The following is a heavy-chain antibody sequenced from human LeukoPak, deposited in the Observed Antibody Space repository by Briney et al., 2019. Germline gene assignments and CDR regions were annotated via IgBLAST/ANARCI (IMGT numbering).Heavy chain of an antibody. CDR1: GGSVSSGSYY. V-gene: IGHV4-61*01. CDR2: IYYSGSI. CDR3: AREGAYDSSGYYYPSFDY. J-gene: IGHJ4*02. Sequence: SETLSLTCTVSGGSVSSGSYYWRWIRQPPGKGLEWIGHIYYSGSINYNPSLKSRVTISVDTSKNQFSLKLSSVTSADTAVYYCAREGAYDSSGYYYPSFDYWGQGTLVTASS. D-gene: IGHD3-22*01.